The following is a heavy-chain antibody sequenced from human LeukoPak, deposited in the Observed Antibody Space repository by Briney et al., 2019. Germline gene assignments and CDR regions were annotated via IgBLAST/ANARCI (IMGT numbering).Heavy chain of an antibody. CDR1: GFTFSSYA. Sequence: GGSLRLSCAASGFTFSSYAMSWVRQAPGKGLEWVSAISGSGGSTYYADSVKGRFTISRGNSKNTLYLQMNSLRAEDTAVYYCAKDSGWYGISPFDYWGQGTLVTVSS. CDR3: AKDSGWYGISPFDY. D-gene: IGHD6-13*01. V-gene: IGHV3-23*01. J-gene: IGHJ4*02. CDR2: ISGSGGST.